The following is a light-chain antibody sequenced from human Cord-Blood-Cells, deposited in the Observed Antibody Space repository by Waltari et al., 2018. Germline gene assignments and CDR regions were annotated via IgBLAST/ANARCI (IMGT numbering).Light chain of an antibody. Sequence: QSALTQPPSVSGSPGQSVTISCTCTSSAVGSYNPVSWYQRPPGTAPRHMIYEVSNRPSGVPDRFSGSKSGNTASLTISGLQAEDEADYYCSSYTSSSTYVFGTGTKVTVL. CDR1: SSAVGSYNP. V-gene: IGLV2-18*02. J-gene: IGLJ1*01. CDR3: SSYTSSSTYV. CDR2: EVS.